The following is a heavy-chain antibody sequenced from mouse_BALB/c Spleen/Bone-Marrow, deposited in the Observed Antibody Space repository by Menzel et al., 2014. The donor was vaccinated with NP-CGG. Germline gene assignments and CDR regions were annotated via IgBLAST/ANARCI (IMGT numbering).Heavy chain of an antibody. Sequence: EVQLQQSGAELVKPGASAKLSCTASGFNIKDTYMHWVKQRPEQGLEWIGRIDPANGNTKYDPKFQGKATITADTSSNTAYLQLSSLTSEGTAVYYCAGYDYYQAWFAYWGQGTLVTVSA. J-gene: IGHJ3*01. CDR1: GFNIKDTY. CDR3: AGYDYYQAWFAY. V-gene: IGHV14-3*02. CDR2: IDPANGNT. D-gene: IGHD2-4*01.